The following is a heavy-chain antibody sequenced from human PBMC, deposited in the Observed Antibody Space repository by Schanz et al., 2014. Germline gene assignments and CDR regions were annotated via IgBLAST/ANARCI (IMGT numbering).Heavy chain of an antibody. CDR1: GYTFPSYG. J-gene: IGHJ5*02. CDR3: ARESVSRTRLFDP. V-gene: IGHV1-2*06. D-gene: IGHD3-3*01. CDR2: ISPSSGGT. Sequence: QGHLVQSGAEVKKPGASVKVSCKASGYTFPSYGISWVRQAPGQGLEWMGRISPSSGGTNYAQNFQGRVTMTKDTSINTVYMELSTLTSDDTAVYYCARESVSRTRLFDPWGQGTLVTVSS.